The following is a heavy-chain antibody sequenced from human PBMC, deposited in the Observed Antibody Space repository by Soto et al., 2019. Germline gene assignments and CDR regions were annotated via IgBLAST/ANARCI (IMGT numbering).Heavy chain of an antibody. CDR1: GGSISSGDYY. D-gene: IGHD3-22*01. Sequence: QVQLQESGPGLVKPSQTLSLTCTLSGGSISSGDYYWSWIRQPPGKGLEWIGYIYYRGSTYYNPSHKSRVTISVDTSKNQVSLKLSSVTAADTAVYYCARASYYYDRSGYYHYWGQGTLVTVSS. CDR3: ARASYYYDRSGYYHY. J-gene: IGHJ4*02. CDR2: IYYRGST. V-gene: IGHV4-30-4*01.